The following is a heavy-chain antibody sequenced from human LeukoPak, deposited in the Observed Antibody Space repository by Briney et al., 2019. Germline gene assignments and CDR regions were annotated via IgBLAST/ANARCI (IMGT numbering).Heavy chain of an antibody. V-gene: IGHV3-48*02. CDR1: GFTFSSYA. D-gene: IGHD6-19*01. J-gene: IGHJ5*02. CDR3: ATLPLAVAGTGNWFDP. Sequence: GGSLRLSCAASGFTFSSYAMSWVRQAPGKGLEWVSHISSSSSVIYYADSVKGRFTISRDNAKNSLYLQMNSLRDEDTAVYFCATLPLAVAGTGNWFDPWGQGTLVTVSS. CDR2: ISSSSSVI.